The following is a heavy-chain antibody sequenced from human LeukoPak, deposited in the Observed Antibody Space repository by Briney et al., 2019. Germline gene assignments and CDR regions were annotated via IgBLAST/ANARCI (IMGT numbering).Heavy chain of an antibody. CDR1: GYSISSNW. J-gene: IGHJ4*02. D-gene: IGHD3-22*01. V-gene: IGHV4-4*02. Sequence: PSGTLSLTCAVSGYSISSNWWSWVRQSPGKGLEWIGEIFHSGSTNYNPSLKSRVTISVDQSKSQFSLKLSSVTAADTALYYCVRKGYYSGDYWGQGTLVTVSS. CDR3: VRKGYYSGDY. CDR2: IFHSGST.